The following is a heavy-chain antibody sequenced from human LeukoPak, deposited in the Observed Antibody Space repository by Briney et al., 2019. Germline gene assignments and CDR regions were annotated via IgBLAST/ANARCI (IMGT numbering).Heavy chain of an antibody. Sequence: SETLSLTCTVSGGSISSHYWSWIRQPPGKGLEWIGSILYSGSTTYNPSLKGRVTISVDTSKNQFPLMLSSVSAADTAVYYCARRYCSGGSCYSAFDYWGQGTLVAVSS. V-gene: IGHV4-59*08. J-gene: IGHJ4*02. CDR2: ILYSGST. D-gene: IGHD2-15*01. CDR1: GGSISSHY. CDR3: ARRYCSGGSCYSAFDY.